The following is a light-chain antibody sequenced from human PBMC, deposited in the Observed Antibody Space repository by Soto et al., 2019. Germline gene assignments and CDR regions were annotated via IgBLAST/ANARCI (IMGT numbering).Light chain of an antibody. CDR1: QSISSW. Sequence: DIQMTQSPSTLSASVGDRVTITCRASQSISSWLAWYQQKPGKAPKLLIYKASSLESGVPSRFRGSGSGTEFTLTISRLQPDDFATYYCQQYNSYAGTWTFGQWTKVEIK. CDR2: KAS. J-gene: IGKJ1*01. CDR3: QQYNSYAGTWT. V-gene: IGKV1-5*03.